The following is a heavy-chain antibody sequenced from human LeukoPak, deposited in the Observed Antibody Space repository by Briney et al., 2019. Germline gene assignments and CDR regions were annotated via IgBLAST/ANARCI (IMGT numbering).Heavy chain of an antibody. V-gene: IGHV1-2*06. CDR2: INPNSGGT. CDR1: GYTFTGYY. D-gene: IGHD1-14*01. J-gene: IGHJ3*02. Sequence: ASVKVSCEASGYTFTGYYMHWARQAPGQGLEWMGRINPNSGGTNYAQKFQGRVTMTRDTSISTAYMELSRLRSDDTAVYYCARTGANDAFDIWGQGTMVTVSS. CDR3: ARTGANDAFDI.